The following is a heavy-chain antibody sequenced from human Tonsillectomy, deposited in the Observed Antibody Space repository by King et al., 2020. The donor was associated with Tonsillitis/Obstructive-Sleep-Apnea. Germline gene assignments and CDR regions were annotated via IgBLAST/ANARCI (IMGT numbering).Heavy chain of an antibody. CDR1: GYTFTSYY. D-gene: IGHD3-10*01. CDR3: ARDRGSGSRYFDY. Sequence: QLVQSGAEVKKPGASVKVSCKASGYTFTSYYMHWVRQAPGQGLEWMGIINPSGGSTSYAQKFQGRVTMNRDTSTSTVYRELSSRRSEDTAVYYCARDRGSGSRYFDYWGQGTLVTVSS. V-gene: IGHV1-46*01. J-gene: IGHJ4*02. CDR2: INPSGGST.